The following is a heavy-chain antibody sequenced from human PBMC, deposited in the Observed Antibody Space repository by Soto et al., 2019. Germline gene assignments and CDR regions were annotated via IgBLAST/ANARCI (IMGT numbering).Heavy chain of an antibody. J-gene: IGHJ4*02. D-gene: IGHD5-18*01. CDR2: INHSGST. CDR1: GGSFSGYY. CDR3: ARRGYSYGSYYFDY. Sequence: KPSETLSLTCAVYGGSFSGYYWSWIRQPPGKGLEWIGEINHSGSTNYNPSLKSRVTISVDTSKNQFSLKLSSVTAADTAVYYCARRGYSYGSYYFDYWGQGTLVTVSS. V-gene: IGHV4-34*01.